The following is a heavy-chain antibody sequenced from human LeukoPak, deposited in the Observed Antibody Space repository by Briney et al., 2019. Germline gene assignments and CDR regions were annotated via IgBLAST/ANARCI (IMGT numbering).Heavy chain of an antibody. CDR1: GGSISRGGYS. D-gene: IGHD3-10*01. V-gene: IGHV4-30-2*01. Sequence: SETLSLTCAVSGGSISRGGYSWSWSRQPPGKGLECIGYIYHSGSTYYNPSLKSRVTISVDRSKNQFSLKLSSVTAADTAVYYCARSMVRGHYYGMDVWGKATTVTVSS. CDR3: ARSMVRGHYYGMDV. J-gene: IGHJ6*04. CDR2: IYHSGST.